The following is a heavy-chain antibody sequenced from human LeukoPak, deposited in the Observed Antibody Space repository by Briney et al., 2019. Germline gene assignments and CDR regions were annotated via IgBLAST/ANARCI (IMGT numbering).Heavy chain of an antibody. Sequence: GGSLRLSCAASGFTFEDYAMHWVRQAPGKGLEWVSSISSSSSYIYYADSVKGRFTISRDNAKNSLYLQMNSLRAEDTAVYYCARGCSGGSCYEPKFDPWGQGTLVTVSS. D-gene: IGHD2-15*01. V-gene: IGHV3-21*01. J-gene: IGHJ5*02. CDR2: ISSSSSYI. CDR1: GFTFEDYA. CDR3: ARGCSGGSCYEPKFDP.